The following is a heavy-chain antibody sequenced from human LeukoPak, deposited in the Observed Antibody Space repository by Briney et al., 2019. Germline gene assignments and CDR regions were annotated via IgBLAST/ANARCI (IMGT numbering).Heavy chain of an antibody. Sequence: SVKVSCKASGGTFSSYAISWVRQAPGQGPEWMGGIIPIFGTANYAQKFQGRVTITTDESTCTAYMELSSLRSEDTAVYYCASAGITFGGVIVNWFDPWGQGTLVTVSS. CDR2: IIPIFGTA. CDR3: ASAGITFGGVIVNWFDP. V-gene: IGHV1-69*05. J-gene: IGHJ5*02. D-gene: IGHD3-16*02. CDR1: GGTFSSYA.